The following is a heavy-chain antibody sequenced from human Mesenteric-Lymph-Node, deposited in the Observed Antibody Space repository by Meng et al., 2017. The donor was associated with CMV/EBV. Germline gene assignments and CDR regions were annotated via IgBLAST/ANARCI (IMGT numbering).Heavy chain of an antibody. CDR3: ARVGHSSGQD. CDR1: GYTFTDYY. V-gene: IGHV1-2*02. J-gene: IGHJ4*02. Sequence: ASVKVSCKASGYTFTDYYIHWVRQAPGQGLEWMGWINPNRGGTKYAQKFQGRVTMTRDTSISTAYLVLSRLRSDDTAVYYCARVGHSSGQDWGQGTLVTVSS. CDR2: INPNRGGT. D-gene: IGHD6-19*01.